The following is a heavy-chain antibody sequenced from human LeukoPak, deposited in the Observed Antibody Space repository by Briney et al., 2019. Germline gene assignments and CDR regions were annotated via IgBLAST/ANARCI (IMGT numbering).Heavy chain of an antibody. D-gene: IGHD4-17*01. CDR3: ARDEDYGIFVNIDY. CDR1: GGTFSSYA. CDR2: ISSHNHNA. Sequence: ASVKVSCKASGGTFSSYAISWVRQAPGQGPEWMGYISSHNHNAQYAQKFQDRLTLTTDTSTSTFYMELSRLRSDDTAVYYCARDEDYGIFVNIDYWGQGTLVTVSS. V-gene: IGHV1-18*01. J-gene: IGHJ4*02.